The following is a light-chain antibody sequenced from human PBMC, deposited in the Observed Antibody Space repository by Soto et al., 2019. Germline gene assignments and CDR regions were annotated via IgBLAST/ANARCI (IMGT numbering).Light chain of an antibody. Sequence: DIQMTQSPSTLSATAGDRVTITCRASQSISSWLAWYQHKPGKAPKLLIYDASNLDSGVPSRSSGSGSGTEFSLTISNLQPDDCATYYCQQYENYWTFGQGTKVDIK. CDR3: QQYENYWT. CDR1: QSISSW. V-gene: IGKV1-5*01. CDR2: DAS. J-gene: IGKJ1*01.